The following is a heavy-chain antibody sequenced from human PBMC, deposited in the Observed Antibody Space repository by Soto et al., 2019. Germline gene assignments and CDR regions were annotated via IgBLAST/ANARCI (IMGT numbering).Heavy chain of an antibody. CDR3: VHLIWRGINHYFDY. J-gene: IGHJ4*02. CDR2: IYWDDDK. CDR1: GFSLSTSGMG. V-gene: IGHV2-5*02. D-gene: IGHD2-21*01. Sequence: QITLKESGPTLVKPTQTLTLTCTFSGFSLSTSGMGVGWIRQPPGKALEWLAVIYWDDDKQYRPSLRSRLTITKDTSKIQVVLTKTNVDPEDIATYYWVHLIWRGINHYFDYWGQGSLVTVSS.